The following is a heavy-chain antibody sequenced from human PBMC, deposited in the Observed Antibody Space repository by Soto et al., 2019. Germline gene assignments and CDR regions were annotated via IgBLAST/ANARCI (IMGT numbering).Heavy chain of an antibody. CDR3: ARGPDYDFWSGYKMDPYYYYYYMDV. J-gene: IGHJ6*03. V-gene: IGHV3-33*01. CDR2: IWYDGSNK. D-gene: IGHD3-3*01. Sequence: GGSLRLSCAASGFTFSSYGMHWVRQAPGKGLEWVAVIWYDGSNKYYADSVKGRFTISRDNSKNTLYLQMNSLRAEDTAVYYCARGPDYDFWSGYKMDPYYYYYYMDVWGKGTTVTVSS. CDR1: GFTFSSYG.